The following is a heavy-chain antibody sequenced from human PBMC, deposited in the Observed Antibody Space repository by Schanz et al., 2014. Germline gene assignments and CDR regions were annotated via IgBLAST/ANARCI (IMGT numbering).Heavy chain of an antibody. CDR3: AREQIMAAAGLVDY. CDR2: ISGTTTYT. D-gene: IGHD6-13*01. V-gene: IGHV3-11*05. J-gene: IGHJ4*01. Sequence: QVQLVESGGGLVKPGGSLRLSCAASGFTFSDYYMSWIRQAPGKGLEWVSYISGTTTYTNYADSVKGRITISRDNAKNSPYLQTNSLRAEDTAVYYCAREQIMAAAGLVDYWGHGTLVTVSS. CDR1: GFTFSDYY.